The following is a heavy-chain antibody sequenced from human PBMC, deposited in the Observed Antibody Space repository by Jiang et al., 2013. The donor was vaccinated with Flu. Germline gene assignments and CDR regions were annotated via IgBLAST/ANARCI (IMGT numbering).Heavy chain of an antibody. CDR3: ARPQEGYSSSWWYFDY. CDR1: GYSFTSYW. V-gene: IGHV5-51*01. Sequence: VQLVESGAEVKKPGESLKISCKGSGYSFTSYWIGWVRQMPGKGLEWMGIIYPGDSDTRYSPSFQGQVTISADKSISTAYLQWSSLKASDTAMYYCARPQEGYSSSWWYFDYWGQGTLVTVSS. J-gene: IGHJ4*02. CDR2: IYPGDSDT. D-gene: IGHD6-13*01.